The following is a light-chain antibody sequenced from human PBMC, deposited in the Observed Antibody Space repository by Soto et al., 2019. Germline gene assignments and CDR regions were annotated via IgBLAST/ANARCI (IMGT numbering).Light chain of an antibody. CDR1: QSVLFSTNNKNF. V-gene: IGKV4-1*01. CDR2: WAS. CDR3: QQYNKWYT. J-gene: IGKJ2*01. Sequence: DIVMTQSPDSLAMSLGERATINCKSSQSVLFSTNNKNFLAWYQQKPGQPPKLLTYWASTRASGVPDRFSASGSGTDFTLTISSLQAEDVAVYYCQQYNKWYTFGQGTKLEIK.